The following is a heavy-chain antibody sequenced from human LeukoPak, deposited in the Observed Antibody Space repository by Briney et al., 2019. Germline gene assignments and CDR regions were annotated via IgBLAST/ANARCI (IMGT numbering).Heavy chain of an antibody. CDR2: IHPSSGAT. V-gene: IGHV1-2*06. D-gene: IGHD5-24*01. Sequence: ASVKVSCKASGYTFIAYHMHWVRQAPGQGLEWMGRIHPSSGATNYAQRFQGRVTLTRDTSINTAYMELSRLTSDDTAVYYCARASRDGYNYWGQGTLVTVSS. CDR1: GYTFIAYH. CDR3: ARASRDGYNY. J-gene: IGHJ4*02.